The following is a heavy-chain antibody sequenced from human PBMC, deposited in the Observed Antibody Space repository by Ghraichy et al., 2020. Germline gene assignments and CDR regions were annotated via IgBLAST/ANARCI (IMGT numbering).Heavy chain of an antibody. V-gene: IGHV3-23*01. Sequence: GGSLRLSCAASGFTFSSYAMSWVRQAPGKGLEWVSAISGSGGSTYYADSVKGRFTISRDNSKNTLYLQMNSLRAEDTAVYYCAKRSARYCGGDCYDFDYWGQGTLVTVSS. CDR2: ISGSGGST. CDR3: AKRSARYCGGDCYDFDY. J-gene: IGHJ4*02. D-gene: IGHD2-21*01. CDR1: GFTFSSYA.